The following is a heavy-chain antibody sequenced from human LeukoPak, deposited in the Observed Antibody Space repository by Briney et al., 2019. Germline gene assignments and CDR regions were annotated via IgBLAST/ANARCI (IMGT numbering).Heavy chain of an antibody. D-gene: IGHD2-21*01. V-gene: IGHV3-48*01. CDR3: ARRTCAGDCYLDY. Sequence: GGSLRLSCAASGFTFSSYSMNWVRQAPGKGLEWVSYISSSSSTIYYADSVKGRFTISRDNAKNSLYLQMNSLRAEDTAVYYCARRTCAGDCYLDYWGQGTLVTVSS. J-gene: IGHJ4*02. CDR2: ISSSSSTI. CDR1: GFTFSSYS.